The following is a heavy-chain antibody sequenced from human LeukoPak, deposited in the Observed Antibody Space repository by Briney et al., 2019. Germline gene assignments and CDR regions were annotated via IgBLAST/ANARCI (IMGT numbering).Heavy chain of an antibody. V-gene: IGHV1-46*01. D-gene: IGHD6-19*01. CDR3: ARAEWLVQVGYDY. CDR2: INPSGGST. CDR1: GYTFISSY. Sequence: ASVKVSCKASGYTFISSYMHWVRQAPGQGLEWMGIINPSGGSTSYAQKFQGRVTMTRDMSTSTVYMELSSLRSEDTAVYYCARAEWLVQVGYDYWGQGTLVTVSS. J-gene: IGHJ4*02.